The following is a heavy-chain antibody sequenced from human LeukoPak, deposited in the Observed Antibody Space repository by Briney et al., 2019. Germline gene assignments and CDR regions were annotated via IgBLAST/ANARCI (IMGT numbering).Heavy chain of an antibody. CDR2: INHSGST. Sequence: SETLSLTCAVYGGSFSGYYWSWIRQPPGKGLEWIGEINHSGSTNYNPSLKSRVTISVDTSKNQFSLKLSSVTAADKAVYYCARALSRVHTINWFDPWGQGTLVTVSS. CDR3: ARALSRVHTINWFDP. J-gene: IGHJ5*02. CDR1: GGSFSGYY. V-gene: IGHV4-34*01.